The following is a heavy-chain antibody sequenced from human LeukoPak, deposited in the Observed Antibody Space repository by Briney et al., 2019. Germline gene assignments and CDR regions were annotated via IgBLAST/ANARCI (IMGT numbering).Heavy chain of an antibody. CDR3: ERGQGLAVATR. CDR2: INHSGST. J-gene: IGHJ4*02. V-gene: IGHV4-34*01. CDR1: GGSFCGYY. D-gene: IGHD6-19*01. Sequence: PPGTLSLTCAVYGGSFCGYYWSWVRQPPGKGLEWIGEINHSGSTNYNPSLKSRATISVDTSKTQFSPKLSSVAAADTAGYYCERGQGLAVATRWGQGTLVTVSS.